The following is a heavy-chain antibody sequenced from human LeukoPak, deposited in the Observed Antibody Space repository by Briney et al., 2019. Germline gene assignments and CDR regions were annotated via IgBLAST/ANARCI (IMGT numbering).Heavy chain of an antibody. V-gene: IGHV3-15*01. Sequence: GGSLRLSCAASGFTFSNAWMSWVRQAPGKGLEWVGRIKSKTDGGTTDYAAPVKGRFTISRDDSKNTLYLKMNSLKTEDTAVYYCTRDLHGDDAFDVWGQGTMVTVSS. CDR3: TRDLHGDDAFDV. J-gene: IGHJ3*01. CDR1: GFTFSNAW. CDR2: IKSKTDGGTT. D-gene: IGHD4-17*01.